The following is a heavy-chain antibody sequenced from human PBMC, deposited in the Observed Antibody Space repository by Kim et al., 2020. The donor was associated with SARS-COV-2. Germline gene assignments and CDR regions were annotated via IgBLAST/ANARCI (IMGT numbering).Heavy chain of an antibody. V-gene: IGHV1-18*01. CDR2: ISAYNGNT. CDR3: ARDPVIYGSGTSGYYYYYGMDV. CDR1: GYTFTSYG. J-gene: IGHJ6*02. D-gene: IGHD3-10*01. Sequence: ASVKVSCKASGYTFTSYGISWVRQAPGQGLEWMGWISAYNGNTNYAQKLQGRVTMTTDTSTSTAYMELRSLRSDDTAVYYCARDPVIYGSGTSGYYYYYGMDVWGQGTTVTVSS.